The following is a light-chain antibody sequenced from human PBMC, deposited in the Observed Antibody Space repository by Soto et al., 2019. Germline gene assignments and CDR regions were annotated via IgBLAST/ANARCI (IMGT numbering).Light chain of an antibody. Sequence: QSVLTQPPSASGTPGQRITISCSGSSSNIGSNTVNWYQQLPGTAPKLLIYSNNQRPSGVHDRFSGTKSGTSASLAISGLQSDDEANSHCAACEDSLNGYVVGTGTKLTV. J-gene: IGLJ1*01. CDR3: AACEDSLNGYV. V-gene: IGLV1-44*01. CDR2: SNN. CDR1: SSNIGSNT.